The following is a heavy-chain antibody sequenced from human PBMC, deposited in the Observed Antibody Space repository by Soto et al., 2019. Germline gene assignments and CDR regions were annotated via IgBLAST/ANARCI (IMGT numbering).Heavy chain of an antibody. Sequence: SLRLSCAASGFTFSSYGMHWVRQAPGKGLEWVAVISYDGSNKYYADSVKGRFTISRDNSKNTLYLQMNSLRAEDTAVYYCAKDPSSGWAPDAFDIWGQGTMVTVSS. CDR2: ISYDGSNK. D-gene: IGHD6-19*01. CDR1: GFTFSSYG. V-gene: IGHV3-30*18. J-gene: IGHJ3*02. CDR3: AKDPSSGWAPDAFDI.